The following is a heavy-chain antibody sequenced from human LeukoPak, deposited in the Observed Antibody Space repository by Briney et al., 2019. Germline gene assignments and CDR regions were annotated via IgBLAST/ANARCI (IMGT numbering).Heavy chain of an antibody. CDR3: ARAKTVYSSSSSVDY. J-gene: IGHJ4*02. V-gene: IGHV3-74*01. CDR1: GFTLSTYW. CDR2: INSDGRST. D-gene: IGHD6-6*01. Sequence: GGSLRLSCAASGFTLSTYWMHWVRQAPGKGLVWVSRINSDGRSTSYADSVKGRFTISRDNAKNTLYLQMNSLRAEDTAVYYCARAKTVYSSSSSVDYWGQGTLVTVSS.